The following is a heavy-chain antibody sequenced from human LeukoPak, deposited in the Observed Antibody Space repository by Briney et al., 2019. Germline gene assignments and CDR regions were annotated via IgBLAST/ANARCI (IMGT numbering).Heavy chain of an antibody. J-gene: IGHJ4*02. CDR2: IRSKAYGGTP. V-gene: IGHV3-49*04. Sequence: GGSLRLSCTGSGFTFGDYAMNWVRQAPGKGLEWVGFIRSKAYGGTPEYAASVKGRFTISRDDSKSIAYLQMNCLKTEDTAVYYCTRVIVATKDYWGQGTLVTVSS. CDR3: TRVIVATKDY. D-gene: IGHD5-12*01. CDR1: GFTFGDYA.